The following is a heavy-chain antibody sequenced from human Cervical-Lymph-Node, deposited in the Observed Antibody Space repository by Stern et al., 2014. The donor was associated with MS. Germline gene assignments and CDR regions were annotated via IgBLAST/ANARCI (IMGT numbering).Heavy chain of an antibody. CDR3: ARESLPKSFCGSPRCYVGY. CDR1: GYTFIGYY. J-gene: IGHJ4*02. V-gene: IGHV1-2*06. Sequence: VQLVQSGAEVKKPGASMKVSCKASGYTFIGYYIHWVRQAPGQGLEWMGRINPYSGDTDYALKFQGRVTMTGDTSSNTVYMELSRLTSDDTAVYYCARESLPKSFCGSPRCYVGYWGQGSLVTVSS. CDR2: INPYSGDT. D-gene: IGHD2-2*01.